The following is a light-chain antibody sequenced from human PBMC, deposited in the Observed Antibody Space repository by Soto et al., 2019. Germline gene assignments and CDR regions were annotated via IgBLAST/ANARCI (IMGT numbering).Light chain of an antibody. V-gene: IGLV1-40*01. CDR3: QSYDDSLSGVV. CDR1: SSNIGAGYD. J-gene: IGLJ2*01. CDR2: GNN. Sequence: QSVLTQPPSVSGAPGQRVTISCTGSSSNIGAGYDVHWYQQLPGTAPKLLIFGNNNRPSGVPDRFSGSKSGTSASLAIIGLQAEDEADYHCQSYDDSLSGVVFGGGTKLTVL.